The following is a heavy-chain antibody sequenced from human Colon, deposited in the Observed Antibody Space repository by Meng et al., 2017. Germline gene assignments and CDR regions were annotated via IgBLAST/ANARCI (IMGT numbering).Heavy chain of an antibody. CDR3: ARRRGGSGRNC. Sequence: LQMQESGPGIVKPSETLSPTCTVSGGSISSNGYYWDWVRQPPGKGLEWIGAIYHSGSTSYNPSLQSRVTMSVDTSKNQFSLMLTSVTATDTAVYYCARRRGGSGRNCWGQGTLVTVSS. D-gene: IGHD3-10*01. CDR2: IYHSGST. CDR1: GGSISSNGYY. V-gene: IGHV4-39*01. J-gene: IGHJ4*02.